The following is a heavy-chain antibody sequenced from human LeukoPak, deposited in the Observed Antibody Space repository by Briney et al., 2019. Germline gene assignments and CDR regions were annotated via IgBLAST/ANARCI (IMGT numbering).Heavy chain of an antibody. CDR1: GGTFSSYA. CDR3: AKEAGYSSGWYVVDY. Sequence: GASVKVSCKASGGTFSSYAMSWVRQAPGKGLEWVSAISGSGGSTYYADSVKGRFTISRDNSKNTLYLQMNSLRAEDTAVYYCAKEAGYSSGWYVVDYWGQGTLVTVSS. CDR2: ISGSGGST. V-gene: IGHV3-23*01. J-gene: IGHJ4*02. D-gene: IGHD6-19*01.